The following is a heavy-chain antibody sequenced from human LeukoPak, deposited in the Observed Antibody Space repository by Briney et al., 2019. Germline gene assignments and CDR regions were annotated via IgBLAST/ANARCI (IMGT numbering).Heavy chain of an antibody. J-gene: IGHJ4*02. CDR3: ARQTGSGLFILP. V-gene: IGHV4-39*01. CDR2: IYYSGST. D-gene: IGHD3/OR15-3a*01. Sequence: SETLSLTCTVSGGSISSSSYYWGWIRQLPGKGLEWIGSIYYSGSTYYNPSLKSRVTISVDTSKNQFSLRLTSVTAADTAVYYCARQTGSGLFILPGGQGTLVTVSS. CDR1: GGSISSSSYY.